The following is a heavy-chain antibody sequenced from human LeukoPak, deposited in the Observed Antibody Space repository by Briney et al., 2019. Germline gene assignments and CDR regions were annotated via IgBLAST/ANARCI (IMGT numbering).Heavy chain of an antibody. J-gene: IGHJ3*02. Sequence: GGSLRLSRAASGFTFSSYEMNWVRQAPGKGLEWVSYISSSGSTIYYADSVRGRFTISRDNAKNSLYLQMNSLRAEDTAVYYCAKGYRVTRAAFDIWGQGTMVTVSS. CDR3: AKGYRVTRAAFDI. CDR2: ISSSGSTI. CDR1: GFTFSSYE. V-gene: IGHV3-48*03. D-gene: IGHD2-21*02.